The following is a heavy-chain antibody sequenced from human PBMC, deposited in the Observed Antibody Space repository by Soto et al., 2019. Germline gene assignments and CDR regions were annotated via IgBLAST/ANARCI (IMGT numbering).Heavy chain of an antibody. CDR3: ARGFSSSWGFDP. Sequence: GGSLRLSCAASGFTFSSYDMHWVRQATGKGLEWVAAIGTAGDTYYPGSVKGRFTISRENAKNSLYLQMNSLRAGDTAVYYCARGFSSSWGFDPWGQGTLVTVS. V-gene: IGHV3-13*04. CDR2: IGTAGDT. CDR1: GFTFSSYD. J-gene: IGHJ5*02. D-gene: IGHD6-13*01.